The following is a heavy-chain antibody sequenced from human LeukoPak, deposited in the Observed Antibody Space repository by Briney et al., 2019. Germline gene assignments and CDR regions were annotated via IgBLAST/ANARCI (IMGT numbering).Heavy chain of an antibody. D-gene: IGHD3-10*01. CDR2: ISGSGGST. Sequence: GGSLRLSCAASGFTFSSYGMSWVRQAPGKGLEWVSAISGSGGSTYYADSVKGRFTISRDNSKNTLYLQMNSLRAEDTAVYYCAKGYYGSGSYYDWFDPWGQGTLVTVSS. V-gene: IGHV3-23*01. CDR3: AKGYYGSGSYYDWFDP. J-gene: IGHJ5*02. CDR1: GFTFSSYG.